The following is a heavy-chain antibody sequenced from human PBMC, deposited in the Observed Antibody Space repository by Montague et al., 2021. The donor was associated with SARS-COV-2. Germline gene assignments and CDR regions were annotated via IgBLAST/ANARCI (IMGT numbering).Heavy chain of an antibody. CDR1: GFSFDIYA. D-gene: IGHD7-27*01. V-gene: IGHV3-23*01. CDR2: IGDSGHAT. CDR3: AKGGWGTVWDY. J-gene: IGHJ4*02. Sequence: SLRLSCAASGFSFDIYAMSWVRQAPGQGLQWVSAIGDSGHATYYADSVKGRFTVSRDTSKSAMFLHMTSLRVADSGVYFCAKGGWGTVWDYWGQGTLVTVSS.